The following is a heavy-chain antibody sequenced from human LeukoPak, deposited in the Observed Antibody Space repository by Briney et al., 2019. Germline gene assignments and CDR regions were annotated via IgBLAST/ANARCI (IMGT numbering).Heavy chain of an antibody. J-gene: IGHJ4*01. V-gene: IGHV4-59*11. Sequence: SETLSLTCTVSGGSISSHYWSWIRQPPGKGLEWIGYMYHSGSTNYNPSLKSRVTISVDTSKNQFSLKLSSVTAADTAVYFCARDRLLYLDYWGQGTPVTVSS. CDR1: GGSISSHY. CDR3: ARDRLLYLDY. D-gene: IGHD2-21*02. CDR2: MYHSGST.